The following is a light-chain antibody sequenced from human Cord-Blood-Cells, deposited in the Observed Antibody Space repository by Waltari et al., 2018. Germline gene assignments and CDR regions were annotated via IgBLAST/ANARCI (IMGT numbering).Light chain of an antibody. Sequence: EIVMTQSPATLSVSPGERATLSCRASQSVSSNLAWYQQKHGQAPRLLIYGASTRATGIPARFSGSGSGTEFTLTLSSLQSEDFAVYYCQQYNNWPPWTFGQGTKVEIK. CDR1: QSVSSN. J-gene: IGKJ1*01. CDR3: QQYNNWPPWT. CDR2: GAS. V-gene: IGKV3-15*01.